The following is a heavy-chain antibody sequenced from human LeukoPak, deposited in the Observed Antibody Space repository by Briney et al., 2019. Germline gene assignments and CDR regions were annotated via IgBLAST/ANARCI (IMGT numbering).Heavy chain of an antibody. CDR1: GITLSNYG. Sequence: GGSLRLSCAVSGITLSNYGMSWVRQAPGKGLEWVAGISDSGGSTNYADSVKGRFTISRDNSKNTLYLQMNSLRAEDTAVYYCPKDVEDTAMVAPAGYYYYYMDVWGKGTTVTVSS. CDR2: ISDSGGST. V-gene: IGHV3-23*01. CDR3: PKDVEDTAMVAPAGYYYYYMDV. J-gene: IGHJ6*03. D-gene: IGHD5-18*01.